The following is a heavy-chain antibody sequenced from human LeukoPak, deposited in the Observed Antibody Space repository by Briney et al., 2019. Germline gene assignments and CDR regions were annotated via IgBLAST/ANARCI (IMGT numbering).Heavy chain of an antibody. Sequence: PGGSLRLSCAASGFTFDDYAMHWVRQAPGXXXXWVSGISWNSGSIGYADSVKGRFTISRDNAKNSLYLQMNSLRAEDTALYYCAKDTHYYYYYGMDVWGQGTTVTVSS. V-gene: IGHV3-9*01. CDR3: AKDTHYYYYYGMDV. J-gene: IGHJ6*02. CDR1: GFTFDDYA. CDR2: ISWNSGSI.